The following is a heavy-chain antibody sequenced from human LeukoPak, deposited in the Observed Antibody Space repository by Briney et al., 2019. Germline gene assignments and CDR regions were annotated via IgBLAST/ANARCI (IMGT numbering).Heavy chain of an antibody. J-gene: IGHJ4*02. CDR1: GFTFSDYY. Sequence: PGGSLRLSCAASGFTFSDYYMSWIRQAPGKGLEWVSYISSSSSYTNYADSVKGRFTISRDNAKNSLYLQMNSLRAEDTAVYYCARRQSHCSSTSCVYYFDYWGQGTLVTVSS. D-gene: IGHD2-2*01. V-gene: IGHV3-11*03. CDR3: ARRQSHCSSTSCVYYFDY. CDR2: ISSSSSYT.